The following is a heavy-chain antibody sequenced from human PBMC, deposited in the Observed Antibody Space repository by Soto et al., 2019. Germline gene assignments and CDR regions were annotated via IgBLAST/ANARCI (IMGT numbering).Heavy chain of an antibody. CDR3: AGIGITVAGRLPYGMAV. Sequence: GESLKISCKGSGYSFTSYWIDWLRQMPGKGLEWMGIIYPGDSDTRYSPSFQGQVTISAGESISTAYLQWGSLKASDTAMYYCAGIGITVAGRLPYGMAVGGQGTRGTVTS. J-gene: IGHJ6*02. V-gene: IGHV5-51*01. CDR2: IYPGDSDT. CDR1: GYSFTSYW. D-gene: IGHD6-19*01.